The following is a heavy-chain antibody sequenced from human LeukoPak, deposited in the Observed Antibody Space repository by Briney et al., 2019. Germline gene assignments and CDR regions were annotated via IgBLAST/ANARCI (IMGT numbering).Heavy chain of an antibody. CDR1: GFTFNNYA. J-gene: IGHJ4*02. CDR3: AKVGSYDPRVNYFDY. CDR2: VSNSGSSK. Sequence: GGSLRLSCAASGFTFNNYAMTWVRQAPGQGLEWVSGVSNSGSSKYYADSVKGRFTISRDNSKNTLYLQMNSLRAEDTAVYYCAKVGSYDPRVNYFDYWGQGTLVTVSS. D-gene: IGHD3-3*01. V-gene: IGHV3-23*01.